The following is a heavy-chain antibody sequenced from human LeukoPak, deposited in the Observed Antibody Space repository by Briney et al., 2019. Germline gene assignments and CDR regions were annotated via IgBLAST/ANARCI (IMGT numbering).Heavy chain of an antibody. V-gene: IGHV1-18*01. CDR3: ARDLVHHRLLATGYNWFDP. CDR2: INTYNGNT. CDR1: GYTLTSYG. Sequence: ASVKVSCKASGYTLTSYGISWVRQAPGQGLEWMGWINTYNGNTIYAQKLQGRVTMTTDTSTTTAYMELRSLRSDDTAVYYCARDLVHHRLLATGYNWFDPWGQGTQVTVSS. J-gene: IGHJ5*02. D-gene: IGHD3-9*01.